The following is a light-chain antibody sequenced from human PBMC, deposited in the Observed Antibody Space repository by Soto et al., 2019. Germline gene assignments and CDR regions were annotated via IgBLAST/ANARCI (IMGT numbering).Light chain of an antibody. CDR3: QQYNDWPLT. CDR1: QSVDSN. V-gene: IGKV3D-15*01. Sequence: EIVMTQSPATLSVSPGERATLSCRASQSVDSNLAWYQHKPGQAPSLLIYGSSTRANGIPARFSGSGSGTEFSLIISSLQSEDFAVYYCQQYNDWPLTFGGGTKVEIK. CDR2: GSS. J-gene: IGKJ4*01.